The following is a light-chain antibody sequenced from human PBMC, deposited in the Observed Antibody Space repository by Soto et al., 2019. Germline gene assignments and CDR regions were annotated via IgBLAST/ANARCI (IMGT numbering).Light chain of an antibody. V-gene: IGKV3-20*01. J-gene: IGKJ5*01. Sequence: EIVLTQSPFTLSVSPGERATLSCRSSQSVSSSYLAWYQQKPGQAPSFLIYGASRRATGIPDRFSGSGAGTDFTLTISRLEPEDFAVYYCQQYDSSPITFGQGTRLEIK. CDR2: GAS. CDR1: QSVSSSY. CDR3: QQYDSSPIT.